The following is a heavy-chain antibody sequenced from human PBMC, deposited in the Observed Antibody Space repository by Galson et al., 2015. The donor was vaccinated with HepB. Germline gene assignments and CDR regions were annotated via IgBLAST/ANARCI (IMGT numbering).Heavy chain of an antibody. Sequence: SLRLSCAASGFTFSSYAMHWVRRAPGKGLEWVAVISYDGSNKYYADSVKGRFTISRDNSKNTLYLQMNSLRAEDTAVYYCARDSSCWYWRIGYYYYGMDVWGQGTTVTVSS. CDR1: GFTFSSYA. CDR3: ARDSSCWYWRIGYYYYGMDV. V-gene: IGHV3-30-3*01. CDR2: ISYDGSNK. J-gene: IGHJ6*02. D-gene: IGHD6-19*01.